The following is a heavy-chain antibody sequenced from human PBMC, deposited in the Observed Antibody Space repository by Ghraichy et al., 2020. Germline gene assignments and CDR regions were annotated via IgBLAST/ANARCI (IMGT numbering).Heavy chain of an antibody. CDR1: GFTFSSYA. CDR3: AKDGSPVM. D-gene: IGHD1-26*01. J-gene: IGHJ3*01. Sequence: GSLRLSCAASGFTFSSYAMSWVRQAPGKGLEWVSGISNGGGSTYYADSVRGRFTISRDNSKNMLYVQMNSLRAEDTAVYYCAKDGSPVMWGQGTMVTVSA. CDR2: ISNGGGST. V-gene: IGHV3-23*01.